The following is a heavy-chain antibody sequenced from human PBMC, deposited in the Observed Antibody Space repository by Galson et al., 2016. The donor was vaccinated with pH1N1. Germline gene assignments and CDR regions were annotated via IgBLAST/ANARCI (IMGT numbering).Heavy chain of an antibody. V-gene: IGHV4-61*02. D-gene: IGHD3-10*01. Sequence: LSLTCTVSGGSISSSIYYWNWIRQPAGKGLEWIGRMYTSGTTTYNPSLESRVSISVDTSKNQFSLRLSSVTAADTAVYFCARDRVALTGIFDYWGQGIQVTVS. CDR3: ARDRVALTGIFDY. CDR1: GGSISSSIYY. J-gene: IGHJ4*02. CDR2: MYTSGTT.